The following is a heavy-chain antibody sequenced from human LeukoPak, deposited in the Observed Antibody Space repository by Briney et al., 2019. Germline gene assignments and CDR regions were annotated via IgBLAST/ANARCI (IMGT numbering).Heavy chain of an antibody. CDR1: GGSISSSSYY. V-gene: IGHV4-39*07. D-gene: IGHD4/OR15-4a*01. Sequence: SETLSLTCTVSGGSISSSSYYWGWIRQPPGKGLEWIGSIYYSGSTYYNPSLKSRVTISVDTSKNQFSLKLSSVTAADTAVYYCARGVRHWYFDLWGRGTLVTVSS. J-gene: IGHJ2*01. CDR3: ARGVRHWYFDL. CDR2: IYYSGST.